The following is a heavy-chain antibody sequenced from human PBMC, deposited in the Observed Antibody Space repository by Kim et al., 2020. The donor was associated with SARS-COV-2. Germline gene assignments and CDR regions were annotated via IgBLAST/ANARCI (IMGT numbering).Heavy chain of an antibody. CDR2: INHSGST. Sequence: SETLSLTCAVYGGSFSGYYWSWIRQPPGKGLEWIGEINHSGSTNYNPSLKSRVTISVDTSKNQFSLKLSSVTAADTAVYYCARGFRYDFWSGYYSGWFDPWGQGTLVTVSS. V-gene: IGHV4-34*01. CDR1: GGSFSGYY. CDR3: ARGFRYDFWSGYYSGWFDP. D-gene: IGHD3-3*01. J-gene: IGHJ5*02.